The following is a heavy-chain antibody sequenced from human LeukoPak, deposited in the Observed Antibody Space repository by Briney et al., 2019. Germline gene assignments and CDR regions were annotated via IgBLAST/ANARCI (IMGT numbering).Heavy chain of an antibody. V-gene: IGHV4-4*07. CDR1: GGSISSYY. CDR3: ARGTWGGSGSYYNVGAFDI. J-gene: IGHJ3*02. D-gene: IGHD3-10*01. CDR2: IYTSGST. Sequence: PSETLSLTCTVSGGSISSYYWSWIRQPAGKGLEWIGRIYTSGSTNYNPSLKSRVTMSVDTSKSQFSLKLSSVTAADTAVYYCARGTWGGSGSYYNVGAFDIWGQGTMVTVSS.